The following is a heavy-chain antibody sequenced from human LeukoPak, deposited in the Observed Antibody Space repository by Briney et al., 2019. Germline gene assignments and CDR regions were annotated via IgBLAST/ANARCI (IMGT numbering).Heavy chain of an antibody. CDR1: GFSFDTYA. CDR3: AREILGSGSYPDF. D-gene: IGHD3-10*01. CDR2: IWHDGSHK. J-gene: IGHJ4*02. V-gene: IGHV3-33*07. Sequence: GRSLRLSCAASGFSFDTYAMYWVRQAPGQGLEWVALIWHDGSHKFYSNSVRGQFTISRDNSKNTVYLQMNNLRPDDTAVYYCAREILGSGSYPDFWGQGTLVTVSS.